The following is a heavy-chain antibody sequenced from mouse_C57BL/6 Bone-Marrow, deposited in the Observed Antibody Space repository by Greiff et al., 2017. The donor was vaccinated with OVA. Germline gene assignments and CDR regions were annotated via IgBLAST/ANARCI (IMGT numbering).Heavy chain of an antibody. CDR1: GYSITSGYY. Sequence: EVQLVESGPGLVKPSQSLSLTCSVTGYSITSGYYWNWIRQFPGNKLEWMGYISYDGSNNYNPSLKNRISITRDTSKNQFFLKLNSVTTEDTATYYCARGVTLDYWGQGTTLTVAS. V-gene: IGHV3-6*01. D-gene: IGHD2-5*01. CDR2: ISYDGSN. CDR3: ARGVTLDY. J-gene: IGHJ2*01.